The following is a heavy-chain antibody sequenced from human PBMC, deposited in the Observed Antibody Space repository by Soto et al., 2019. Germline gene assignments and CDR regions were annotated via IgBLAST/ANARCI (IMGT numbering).Heavy chain of an antibody. CDR3: ARDQGGYSGYADY. J-gene: IGHJ4*02. CDR2: INPNSGGT. Sequence: ASVKVSCKTSGYPFTGYYMHWVRQAPGQGLEWMGWINPNSGGTNYAQKFQGWVTMTRDTSISTAYMELSRLRSDDTAVYYCARDQGGYSGYADYWGQGTLVTVSS. CDR1: GYPFTGYY. D-gene: IGHD5-12*01. V-gene: IGHV1-2*04.